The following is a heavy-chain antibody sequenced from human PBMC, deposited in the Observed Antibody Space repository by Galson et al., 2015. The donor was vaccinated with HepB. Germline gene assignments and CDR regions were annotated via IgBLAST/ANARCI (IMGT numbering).Heavy chain of an antibody. CDR2: IIPTLDTA. Sequence: SVKVSCKASGGTLRNFAFTWVRQAPGQGPEWMGGIIPTLDTANYAQNFQGRVTITADESTNTSYMDLSSLRSDDTAVYYCAGGGFLAGRWLSRDPWGQGTLVTVSS. J-gene: IGHJ5*02. CDR1: GGTLRNFA. V-gene: IGHV1-69*13. D-gene: IGHD3-3*01. CDR3: AGGGFLAGRWLSRDP.